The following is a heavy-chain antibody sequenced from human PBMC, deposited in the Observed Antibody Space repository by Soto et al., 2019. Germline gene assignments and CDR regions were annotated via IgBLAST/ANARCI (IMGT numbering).Heavy chain of an antibody. CDR3: ASSRVGYCTNGVCYYFDY. V-gene: IGHV4-38-2*01. CDR1: GYSISSGYY. CDR2: IYHSGST. J-gene: IGHJ4*02. Sequence: SETRSLTCAVSGYSISSGYYWGFVRQPPGKGLEWIGSIYHSGSTYYNPSLKSRVTISVDTSKNQFSLKLSSVTAADTAVYYCASSRVGYCTNGVCYYFDYWGQGTLVTVSS. D-gene: IGHD2-8*01.